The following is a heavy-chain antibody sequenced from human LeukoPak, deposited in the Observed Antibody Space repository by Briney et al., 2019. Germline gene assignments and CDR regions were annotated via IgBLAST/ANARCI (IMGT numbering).Heavy chain of an antibody. V-gene: IGHV4-30-4*01. CDR3: ARANPPMYYYDSSGYWGAFDI. D-gene: IGHD3-22*01. CDR1: GGSISSGDYY. CDR2: IYYSGST. Sequence: SETLSLTCTVSGGSISSGDYYWSWIRQPPGKGLEWIGYIYYSGSTYYNPSLKSRVTISVDTSKNQFSLKLSSVTAADTAVYYCARANPPMYYYDSSGYWGAFDIWGQGTMVTVSS. J-gene: IGHJ3*02.